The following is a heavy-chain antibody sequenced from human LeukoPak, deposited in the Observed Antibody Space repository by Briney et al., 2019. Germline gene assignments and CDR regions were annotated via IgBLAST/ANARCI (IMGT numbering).Heavy chain of an antibody. CDR1: GGSFSGYY. CDR3: ARRSSSWRFDY. CDR2: INHSGST. D-gene: IGHD6-13*01. Sequence: PSETLSLTCAVYGGSFSGYYWSWIRQPPGKGLEWIGEINHSGSTNYNPSLKSRVTTSVDTSKNQFSLKLSSVTAADTAVYYCARRSSSWRFDYWGQGTLVTVSS. J-gene: IGHJ4*02. V-gene: IGHV4-34*01.